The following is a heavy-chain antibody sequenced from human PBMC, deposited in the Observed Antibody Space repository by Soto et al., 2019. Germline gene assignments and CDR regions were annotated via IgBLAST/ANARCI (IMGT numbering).Heavy chain of an antibody. V-gene: IGHV3-9*01. Sequence: GGSLRLSCAASGFTFDDYAMHWVRQAPGKGLEWVSGISWNSGSIGYADSVKGRFTISRDNAKNSLYLQMNSLRAEDTALYYCAKDISGYCSSTSCQQPSIFDIWGQGTMVTVSS. D-gene: IGHD2-2*01. CDR3: AKDISGYCSSTSCQQPSIFDI. J-gene: IGHJ3*02. CDR2: ISWNSGSI. CDR1: GFTFDDYA.